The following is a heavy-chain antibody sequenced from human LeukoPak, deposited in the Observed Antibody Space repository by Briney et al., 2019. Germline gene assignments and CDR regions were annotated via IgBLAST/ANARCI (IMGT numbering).Heavy chain of an antibody. Sequence: GGSLRLSCAASGFTFSSYWMSWVRQAPGKGLEWAANIKQDGSEKYYVDSVKGRFTISRDNAKNSLYLQMNSLRAEDTAVYYCARDRVSSGWDHDYWGQGTLVTVSS. J-gene: IGHJ4*02. CDR1: GFTFSSYW. V-gene: IGHV3-7*01. D-gene: IGHD6-19*01. CDR3: ARDRVSSGWDHDY. CDR2: IKQDGSEK.